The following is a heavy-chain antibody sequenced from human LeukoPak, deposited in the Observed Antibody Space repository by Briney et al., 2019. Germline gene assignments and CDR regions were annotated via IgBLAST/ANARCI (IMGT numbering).Heavy chain of an antibody. CDR1: GGSISGYY. Sequence: SETLSLTCSISGGSISGYYWSWIRQPPGEGLEWIGYYSGTTDYNPSLKSRVTISVDTSRNQLSLKLSSVTAADTAVYYCARGERWAMAIDYWGQGTLVTVSS. V-gene: IGHV4-59*01. CDR3: ARGERWAMAIDY. J-gene: IGHJ4*02. D-gene: IGHD5-18*01. CDR2: YSGTT.